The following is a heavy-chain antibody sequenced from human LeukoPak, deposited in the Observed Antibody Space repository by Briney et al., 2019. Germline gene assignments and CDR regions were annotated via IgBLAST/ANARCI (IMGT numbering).Heavy chain of an antibody. J-gene: IGHJ4*02. CDR3: ARLEDSSVWGRLYHNYFDY. CDR2: IIPIFGTA. D-gene: IGHD3-16*01. CDR1: GGTFSSYA. Sequence: SVKVSCKASGGTFSSYAISWVRQAPGQGLEWMGGIIPIFGTANYAQKFQGRVTITADESTSTAYMELSSLRSEDTAVYYCARLEDSSVWGRLYHNYFDYWGQGTLVTVSS. V-gene: IGHV1-69*13.